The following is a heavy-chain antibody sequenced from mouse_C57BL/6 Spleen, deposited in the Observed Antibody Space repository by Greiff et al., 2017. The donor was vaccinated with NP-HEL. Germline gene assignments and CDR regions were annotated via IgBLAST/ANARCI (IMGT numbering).Heavy chain of an antibody. CDR3: ARHEEYYYGSSGYFDY. CDR2: FYPGSGSI. J-gene: IGHJ2*01. CDR1: GYTFTEYT. D-gene: IGHD1-1*01. V-gene: IGHV1-62-2*01. Sequence: VQLVESGAELVKPGASVKLSCKASGYTFTEYTIHWVKQRSGQGLEWIGWFYPGSGSIKYNEKFKDKATLTADKSSSTVYMELSRLTSEDSAVYFCARHEEYYYGSSGYFDYWGQGTTLTVSS.